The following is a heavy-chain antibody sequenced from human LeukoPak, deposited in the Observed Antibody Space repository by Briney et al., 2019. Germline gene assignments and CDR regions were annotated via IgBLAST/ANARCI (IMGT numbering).Heavy chain of an antibody. Sequence: SETLSLTCTVSGGSISSSSYYWGWIRQPPGKGLEWIGSIYYSGSTYYNPSLKSRVTISVDTSKNQFSLKLSSVTAADTAVYYCARQTDTAMDFDYWGQGTLVTVSS. CDR2: IYYSGST. CDR1: GGSISSSSYY. D-gene: IGHD5-18*01. V-gene: IGHV4-39*01. CDR3: ARQTDTAMDFDY. J-gene: IGHJ4*02.